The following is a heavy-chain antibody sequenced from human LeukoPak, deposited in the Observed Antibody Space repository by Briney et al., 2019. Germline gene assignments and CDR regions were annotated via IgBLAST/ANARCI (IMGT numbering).Heavy chain of an antibody. V-gene: IGHV3-21*01. CDR1: RFTFSSYS. CDR3: ASSSRDGYNYRGY. D-gene: IGHD5-24*01. Sequence: NPGGSLRLSCAASRFTFSSYSMNWVCQAPGKGLEWVSSISSSSSYIYYADSVKGRFTISRDNAKNSLYLQMNSLRAEDTAVYYCASSSRDGYNYRGYWGQGTLVTVSS. J-gene: IGHJ4*02. CDR2: ISSSSSYI.